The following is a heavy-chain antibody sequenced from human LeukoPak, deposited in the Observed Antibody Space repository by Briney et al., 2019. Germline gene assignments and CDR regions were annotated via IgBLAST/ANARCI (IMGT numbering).Heavy chain of an antibody. V-gene: IGHV3-33*06. Sequence: GRSLRLSRAASGFTFSSHGMHWVRQAPGKGLEWVAVIWYDGSKKYYADSVTGRFTISRDNSKNTLYLQMNSLRAEDTAVYYCAKDRLPYYFDYWGQGTLVTVSS. J-gene: IGHJ4*02. D-gene: IGHD5-12*01. CDR1: GFTFSSHG. CDR3: AKDRLPYYFDY. CDR2: IWYDGSKK.